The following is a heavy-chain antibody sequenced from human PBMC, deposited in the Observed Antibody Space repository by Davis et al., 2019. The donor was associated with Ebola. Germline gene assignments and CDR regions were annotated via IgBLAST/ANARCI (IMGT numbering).Heavy chain of an antibody. J-gene: IGHJ6*02. V-gene: IGHV3-21*01. CDR1: GFTFSSYA. D-gene: IGHD5-12*01. Sequence: GGSLRLSCSASGFTFSSYAMHWVRQAPGKGLEWVSPISSDSDYIYYADSVKGRFTISRDNSKNTLYLQMNSLRAEDTAVYYCAREVATDGQLYYYYGMDVWGQGTTVTVSS. CDR3: AREVATDGQLYYYYGMDV. CDR2: ISSDSDYI.